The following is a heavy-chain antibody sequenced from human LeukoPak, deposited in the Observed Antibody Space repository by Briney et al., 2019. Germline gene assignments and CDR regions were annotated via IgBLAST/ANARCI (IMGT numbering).Heavy chain of an antibody. J-gene: IGHJ4*02. V-gene: IGHV1-18*01. D-gene: IGHD3-10*01. CDR3: ARDLSLWFGESDESLDY. Sequence: GASVKVSCKASGYTFTSYGISWVRQAPGQGLEWMGWISTYNGNTNFAQKLQGRVTMTTDTPTSTAYMELRSLRSDDTAVYYCARDLSLWFGESDESLDYWGQGTLVTVSS. CDR2: ISTYNGNT. CDR1: GYTFTSYG.